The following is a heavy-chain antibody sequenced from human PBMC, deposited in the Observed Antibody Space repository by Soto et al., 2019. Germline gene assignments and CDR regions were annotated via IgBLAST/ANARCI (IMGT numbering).Heavy chain of an antibody. CDR2: INHSGST. CDR1: GGSFSGYY. Sequence: PSETLSLTCAVYGGSFSGYYWSWIRQPPGKGLEWIGEINHSGSTNYNPSLKSRVTISVDTSKNQFSLKLSSVTAADTAVYYFARSMGYCSGGSCSYGDYVGYWGQGTLVTVSS. CDR3: ARSMGYCSGGSCSYGDYVGY. J-gene: IGHJ4*02. D-gene: IGHD2-15*01. V-gene: IGHV4-34*01.